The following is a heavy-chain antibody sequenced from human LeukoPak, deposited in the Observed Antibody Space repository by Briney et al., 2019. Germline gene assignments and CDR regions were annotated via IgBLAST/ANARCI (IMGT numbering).Heavy chain of an antibody. D-gene: IGHD2-2*01. CDR3: AKDISVGIVAEPVAMVSPLDV. V-gene: IGHV3-9*01. CDR2: ITWNSHSI. J-gene: IGHJ3*01. Sequence: GRSLRLSCAASGFTFDDYDMHWVRQAPGKGLEWVSGITWNSHSIAYADSVKGRFTISGDNAKNSLYLQMNSLRAEDTALYYSAKDISVGIVAEPVAMVSPLDVWGQGTMVTVSS. CDR1: GFTFDDYD.